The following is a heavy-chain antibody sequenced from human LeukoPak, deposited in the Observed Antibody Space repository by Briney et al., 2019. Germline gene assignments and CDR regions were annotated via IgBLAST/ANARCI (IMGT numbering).Heavy chain of an antibody. CDR1: GGSISSSSYY. CDR3: VTGIAVAGDIKYYAMDV. D-gene: IGHD6-19*01. CDR2: MYYNGST. V-gene: IGHV4-39*01. Sequence: SETLSLTCIVSGGSISSSSYYWGWIRQPPGKGLEWIGSMYYNGSTYYNPSLKGRVTIAIDTPKNQFSLKVSSVTAADTAVYYCVTGIAVAGDIKYYAMDVWGQGTTVTVSS. J-gene: IGHJ6*02.